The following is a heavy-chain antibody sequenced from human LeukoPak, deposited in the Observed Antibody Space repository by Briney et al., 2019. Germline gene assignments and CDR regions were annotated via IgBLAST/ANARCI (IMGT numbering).Heavy chain of an antibody. CDR3: ARWAVTGITY. V-gene: IGHV4-38-2*01. CDR1: DYSIRSGYY. CDR2: IQNSGTT. Sequence: SETLSLTCAVSDYSIRSGYYWGWIRQPPGKGLEWIASIQNSGTTYFNPSLKRRVTISVDMSINQFSLKLTSVTAADTAVYYCARWAVTGITYWGQGALVTVSS. D-gene: IGHD6-19*01. J-gene: IGHJ4*02.